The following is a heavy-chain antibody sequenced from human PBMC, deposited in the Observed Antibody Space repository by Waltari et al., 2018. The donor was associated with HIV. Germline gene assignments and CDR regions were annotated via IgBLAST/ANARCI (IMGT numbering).Heavy chain of an antibody. J-gene: IGHJ3*02. CDR1: GFSVTTGGMR. CDR2: IDWDDDK. CDR3: ARIQFDAFDI. Sequence: QVPLKESRPALVKPTQPLPLTCPLSGFSVTTGGMRVSWIRQPPGKALEWLARIDWDDDKFYSTSLKTRLTISKDTSKNQVVLTMTNMDPVDTATYYCARIQFDAFDIWGQGTMVTVSS. V-gene: IGHV2-70*04.